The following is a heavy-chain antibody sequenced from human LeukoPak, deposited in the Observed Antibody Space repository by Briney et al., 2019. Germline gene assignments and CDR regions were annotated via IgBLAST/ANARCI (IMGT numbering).Heavy chain of an antibody. Sequence: GGSLRLSCAASGFTFSSYAMHWVRQAPGKGLEWVAVISYDGSNKYYADSVKGRFTISRDNSKNTLYLQTNSLRAEDTAVYYCARGPSYGSRSDFLDFWGQGILVTVSS. CDR2: ISYDGSNK. V-gene: IGHV3-30-3*01. D-gene: IGHD3-10*01. CDR3: ARGPSYGSRSDFLDF. J-gene: IGHJ4*02. CDR1: GFTFSSYA.